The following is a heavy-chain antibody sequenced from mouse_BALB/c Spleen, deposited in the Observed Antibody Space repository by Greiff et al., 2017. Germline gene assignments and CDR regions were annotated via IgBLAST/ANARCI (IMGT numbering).Heavy chain of an antibody. CDR1: GFSLTSYG. V-gene: IGHV2-2*02. J-gene: IGHJ3*01. CDR3: ARNDYRSFSFAY. Sequence: QVQLQQSGPGLVQPSQSLSITCTVSGFSLTSYGVHWVRQSPGKGLEWLGVIWSGGSTDNNAAFISRLSISKDNSKSQVFFKMNSLQANDTAIYYCARNDYRSFSFAYWGQGTLVTVSA. CDR2: IWSGGST. D-gene: IGHD2-14*01.